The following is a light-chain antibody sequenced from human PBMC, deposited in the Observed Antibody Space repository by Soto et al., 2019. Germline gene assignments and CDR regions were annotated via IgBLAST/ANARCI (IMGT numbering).Light chain of an antibody. CDR1: SSDVGGYNY. Sequence: QSVLTQPPSASGSPGQSVTISCTGTSSDVGGYNYVSWYQEYPGKAPKLMISEVSKRPSGVPDRFSGSKSGNTASLTVSGLQPEDEADYYCSSYAGINNFWVFGGGTKLTVL. CDR2: EVS. V-gene: IGLV2-8*01. J-gene: IGLJ2*01. CDR3: SSYAGINNFWV.